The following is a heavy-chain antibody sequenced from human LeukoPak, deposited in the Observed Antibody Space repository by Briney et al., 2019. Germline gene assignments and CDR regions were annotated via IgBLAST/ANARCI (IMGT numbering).Heavy chain of an antibody. CDR1: GFTFSNYA. CDR2: ISGSGGTT. Sequence: PGGSLRLSCAASGFTFSNYAMSWVRQAPGKGLEWVSTISGSGGTTYYADSVKGRFTISRDNSKNTLYLQVNSLRAEDTAVYYCARKTYYYDSGSYSKSYYFDYWGQGTLVTVSS. J-gene: IGHJ4*02. D-gene: IGHD3-10*01. CDR3: ARKTYYYDSGSYSKSYYFDY. V-gene: IGHV3-23*01.